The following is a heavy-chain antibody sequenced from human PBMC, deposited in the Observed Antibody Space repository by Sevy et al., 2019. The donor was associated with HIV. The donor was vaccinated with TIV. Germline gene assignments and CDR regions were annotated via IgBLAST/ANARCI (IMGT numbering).Heavy chain of an antibody. CDR2: ISGSIGDT. CDR1: GFSFNSYA. V-gene: IGHV3-23*01. CDR3: AKDIVAVVGDAFDI. Sequence: GGSLRLSCAASGFSFNSYAMSWVRQAPGKGLEWVSAISGSIGDTYYADSVKGRFTISRDNSKKTLYLQMNSLRAEDTAVYYCAKDIVAVVGDAFDIWGQGTMVTASS. J-gene: IGHJ3*02. D-gene: IGHD6-19*01.